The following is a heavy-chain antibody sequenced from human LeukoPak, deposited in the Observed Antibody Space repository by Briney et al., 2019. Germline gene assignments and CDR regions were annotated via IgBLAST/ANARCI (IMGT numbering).Heavy chain of an antibody. D-gene: IGHD5-24*01. CDR3: ASPPYGSLAQGY. V-gene: IGHV3-74*01. Sequence: GGSLRLSCAASGFTFSSYWMHWVRQAPGKGLVWVSRINSDGSFTSYVDSVKGRFTIARDNAKNTLYLQMNSLRAEDTAVYYCASPPYGSLAQGYWGQGTLVTVSS. CDR1: GFTFSSYW. CDR2: INSDGSFT. J-gene: IGHJ4*02.